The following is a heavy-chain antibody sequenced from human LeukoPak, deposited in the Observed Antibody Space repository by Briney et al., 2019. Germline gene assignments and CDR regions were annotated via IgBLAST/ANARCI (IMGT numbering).Heavy chain of an antibody. V-gene: IGHV3-11*04. CDR1: GFTFSDYY. J-gene: IGHJ4*02. Sequence: GGSLRLSCAASGFTFSDYYMSWIRQAPGKGLEWVSYISSSVNTIYYADSVKGRFTISRDNAKKSLYLQMNSLRVEDTGVYYCARVALTVAETEDYWGQGTLVTVSS. CDR2: ISSSVNTI. D-gene: IGHD3-3*02. CDR3: ARVALTVAETEDY.